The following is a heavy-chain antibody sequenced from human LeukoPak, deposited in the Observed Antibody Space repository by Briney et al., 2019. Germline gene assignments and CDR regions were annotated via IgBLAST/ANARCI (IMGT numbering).Heavy chain of an antibody. D-gene: IGHD2-15*01. Sequence: GGSLTLSCAASGFTFSNYWMTWVRQAPGKGLEWVANIKKDGSDKYYVDSVKGRFTISRDNAKNSLYLQMNSLRAEDTAVYYCAREGGYCSGGSCQYYFDYWGQGTLVTVSS. CDR1: GFTFSNYW. CDR3: AREGGYCSGGSCQYYFDY. CDR2: IKKDGSDK. V-gene: IGHV3-7*01. J-gene: IGHJ4*02.